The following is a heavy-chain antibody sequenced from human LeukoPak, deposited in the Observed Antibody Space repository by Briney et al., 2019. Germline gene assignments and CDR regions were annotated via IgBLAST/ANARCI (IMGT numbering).Heavy chain of an antibody. D-gene: IGHD6-19*01. CDR1: GFTFGTSA. CDR2: ISGSGNVI. Sequence: PGGSLRLSCAASGFTFGTSAMTWVRQAPGKGLEWVSSISGSGNVIYDSDSVKGRFSISRGNPKGTLYLQMNSLRAEDTATYFCAKARYNNGWDYFDYWGLGTLVTVSS. V-gene: IGHV3-23*01. CDR3: AKARYNNGWDYFDY. J-gene: IGHJ4*02.